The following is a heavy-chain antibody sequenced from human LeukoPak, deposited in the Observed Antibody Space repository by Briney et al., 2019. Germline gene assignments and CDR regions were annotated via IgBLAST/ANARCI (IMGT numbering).Heavy chain of an antibody. J-gene: IGHJ6*02. CDR3: ARHACSGGSCYYELDGMDV. Sequence: SETLSLTCTVSGGSISSYYWSWIRQPPGQGLEWIGYIYYSGSTNYNPSLKSRVTISVDTSKNQFSLKLSSVTAADTAVYYCARHACSGGSCYYELDGMDVWGQGTTVTVSS. CDR2: IYYSGST. D-gene: IGHD2-15*01. CDR1: GGSISSYY. V-gene: IGHV4-59*08.